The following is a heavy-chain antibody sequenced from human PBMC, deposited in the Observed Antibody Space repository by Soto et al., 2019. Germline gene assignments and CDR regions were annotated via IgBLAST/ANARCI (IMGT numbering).Heavy chain of an antibody. CDR2: ISYDGSNK. D-gene: IGHD5-18*01. CDR1: GFTFSSYA. V-gene: IGHV3-30-3*01. J-gene: IGHJ4*02. Sequence: GGSLRLSCAASGFTFSSYAMHWVRQAPGKGLEWVAVISYDGSNKYYADSVKGRFTISRDNSKNTLYLQMNSLRAEDTAVYYCAKVNVHTALDYWGQGTLVTVSS. CDR3: AKVNVHTALDY.